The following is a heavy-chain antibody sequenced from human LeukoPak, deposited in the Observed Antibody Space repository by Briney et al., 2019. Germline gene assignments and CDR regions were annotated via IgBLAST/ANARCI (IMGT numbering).Heavy chain of an antibody. CDR3: AREVHYYGSGTYFFWFDP. D-gene: IGHD3-10*01. CDR1: GHSISSGYY. CDR2: IYYSGNT. Sequence: SETLSLTCTVSGHSISSGYYWGWIRQSPGKELEWIGYIYYSGNTKYNPSLKSRITMAVDASKNQVSLKLTSVTAADTAIYYCAREVHYYGSGTYFFWFDPWGQGTLVTVSS. J-gene: IGHJ5*02. V-gene: IGHV4-61*01.